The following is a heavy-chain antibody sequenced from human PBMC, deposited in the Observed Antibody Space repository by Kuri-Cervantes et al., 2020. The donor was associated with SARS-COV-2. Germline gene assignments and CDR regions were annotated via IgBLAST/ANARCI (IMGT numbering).Heavy chain of an antibody. CDR3: ARRDAYNYDGWFDP. V-gene: IGHV4-4*02. Sequence: SETLSLTCAVSGGSISSSHWWTWVRQPPEKGLEWIGEIFHSGSTNYNPSLKSRVTISVDKSKDQFSLKLNSLTAADTAVYYCARRDAYNYDGWFDPWGQVTLVTVSS. J-gene: IGHJ5*02. D-gene: IGHD5-24*01. CDR2: IFHSGST. CDR1: GGSISSSHW.